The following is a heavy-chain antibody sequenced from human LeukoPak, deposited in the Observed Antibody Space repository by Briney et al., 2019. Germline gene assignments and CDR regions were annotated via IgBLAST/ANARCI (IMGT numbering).Heavy chain of an antibody. Sequence: SETLSLTCGVDGGSFSGYYWNWIRQPPGKGLEWIGEINHSGSTNYNPSLKSRVTMSVDTSKNQFSLKLSSVTAADTAVYYCARAVGSGSFQTYYYYMDVWGKGTTVTISS. V-gene: IGHV4-34*01. CDR1: GGSFSGYY. CDR2: INHSGST. CDR3: ARAVGSGSFQTYYYYMDV. J-gene: IGHJ6*03. D-gene: IGHD3-10*01.